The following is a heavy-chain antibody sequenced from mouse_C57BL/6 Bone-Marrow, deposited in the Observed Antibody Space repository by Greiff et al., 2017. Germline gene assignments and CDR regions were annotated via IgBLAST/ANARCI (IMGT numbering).Heavy chain of an antibody. CDR2: IYPRSGNT. J-gene: IGHJ3*01. CDR1: GYTFTSYG. Sequence: VKLMESGAELARPGASVKLSCKASGYTFTSYGISWVKQRTGQGLEWIGEIYPRSGNTYYNEKFKGKATLTADKSSSTAYMELRSLTSEDSAVYFCAREGYSVPYWGQGTLVTVSA. CDR3: AREGYSVPY. D-gene: IGHD2-3*01. V-gene: IGHV1-81*01.